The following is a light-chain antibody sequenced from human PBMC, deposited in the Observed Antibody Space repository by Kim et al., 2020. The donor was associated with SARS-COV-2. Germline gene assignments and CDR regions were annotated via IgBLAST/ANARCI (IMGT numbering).Light chain of an antibody. V-gene: IGLV1-44*01. J-gene: IGLJ3*02. CDR2: GNN. CDR3: AAWDDSLNGPL. Sequence: GQRVTISCSGGSSNIGSNTVNWYQQFPGTAPKLLIYGNNQRPSGVPDRFSGCKSGTSASLAISGLQSGDEADYFCAAWDDSLNGPLFGGGTQLTVL. CDR1: SSNIGSNT.